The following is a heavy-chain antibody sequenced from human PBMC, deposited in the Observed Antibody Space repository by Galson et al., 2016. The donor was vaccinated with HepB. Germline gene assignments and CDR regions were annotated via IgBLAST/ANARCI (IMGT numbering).Heavy chain of an antibody. J-gene: IGHJ4*02. Sequence: SVKVSCKASGYTFTTYAIHWVRQAPGQRLEWMGWINAGNGDTKYSQMFQGTVTITRDPSTSTAYMELSSLMSEDTAVYYCARDWVGDYSKNPGDFWGQGTLVTVSS. V-gene: IGHV1-3*01. CDR1: GYTFTTYA. CDR3: ARDWVGDYSKNPGDF. CDR2: INAGNGDT. D-gene: IGHD4-11*01.